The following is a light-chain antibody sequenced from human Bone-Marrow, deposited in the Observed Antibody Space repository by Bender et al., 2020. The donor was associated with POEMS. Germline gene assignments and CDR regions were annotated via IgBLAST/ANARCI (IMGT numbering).Light chain of an antibody. Sequence: QSALTQPASVSGSPGQSITISCTGTSSDVGSYNFVSWYQQQSGKAPKLMIYEGSKRPSGVSNRFSGSKSGNTASLTISGLQAEDEADYYCCSSGGSSSFYVFGTGTKVTVL. CDR1: SSDVGSYNF. CDR3: CSSGGSSSFYV. V-gene: IGLV2-23*01. CDR2: EGS. J-gene: IGLJ1*01.